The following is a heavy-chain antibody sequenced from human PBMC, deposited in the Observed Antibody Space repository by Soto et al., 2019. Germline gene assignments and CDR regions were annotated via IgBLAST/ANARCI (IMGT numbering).Heavy chain of an antibody. CDR3: AKDLGSGGYRLDY. J-gene: IGHJ4*02. D-gene: IGHD2-15*01. CDR1: GFTFSSYA. Sequence: PGGSLRLSCAASGFTFSSYAMSWVRQAPGKGLEWVSSISGSGGSTYYADSVKGRFTISRDNSKNTLYLQMNSLRAEDTAEYYCAKDLGSGGYRLDYWGQGTLVTVSS. V-gene: IGHV3-23*01. CDR2: ISGSGGST.